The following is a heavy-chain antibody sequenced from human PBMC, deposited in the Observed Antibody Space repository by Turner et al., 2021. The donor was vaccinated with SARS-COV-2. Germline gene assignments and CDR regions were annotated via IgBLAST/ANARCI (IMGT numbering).Heavy chain of an antibody. Sequence: QLQLQESGPGLVKPSETLSFTCTVSGGSISSSSYYWGWIRQPPGKGLEWIGSIYYSGSTYYNPSLKSRVTISVDTSKNQFSVKLSSVTAADTAVYYCAIAPNYYYGMDVWGQGTTVTVSS. CDR2: IYYSGST. V-gene: IGHV4-39*01. J-gene: IGHJ6*02. CDR3: AIAPNYYYGMDV. CDR1: GGSISSSSYY.